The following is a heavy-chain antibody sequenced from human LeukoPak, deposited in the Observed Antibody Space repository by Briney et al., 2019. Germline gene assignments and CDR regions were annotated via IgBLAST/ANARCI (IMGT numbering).Heavy chain of an antibody. J-gene: IGHJ4*02. CDR2: INPNSGGT. Sequence: ASVKVSCKASGYTFTNYDINWVRQAPGQGLEWMGWINPNSGGTNYAQKFQGWVTMTRDTSISTAYMELSRLRSDDTAVYYCAVAAAGTYYFDYWGQGTLVTVSS. CDR1: GYTFTNYD. V-gene: IGHV1-2*04. CDR3: AVAAAGTYYFDY. D-gene: IGHD6-13*01.